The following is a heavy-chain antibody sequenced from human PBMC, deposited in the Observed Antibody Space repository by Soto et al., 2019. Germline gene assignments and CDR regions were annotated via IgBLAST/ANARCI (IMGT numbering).Heavy chain of an antibody. V-gene: IGHV1-2*04. J-gene: IGHJ6*02. CDR3: ARGHSTDCSNGVCSFFYNHEMDV. D-gene: IGHD2-8*01. CDR2: INPKSGGT. Sequence: SVKVSCKASGYSFSDYHIHWVRQAPGQGLEWLGRINPKSGGTSSAQKFQGWVTMTRDTSISTAYMELTRLRSDDTAVYFCARGHSTDCSNGVCSFFYNHEMDVWGQGTTVTASS. CDR1: GYSFSDYH.